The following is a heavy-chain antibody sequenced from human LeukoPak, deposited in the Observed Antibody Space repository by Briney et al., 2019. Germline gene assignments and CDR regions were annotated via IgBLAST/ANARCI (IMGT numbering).Heavy chain of an antibody. D-gene: IGHD2-2*03. J-gene: IGHJ4*02. CDR2: VSGGGGSTYYADSVKDS. CDR3: ARSGVPHSMDMFFDS. V-gene: IGHV3-23*01. Sequence: PGGSLRLSCAASGFTFRDYWMHWVRQAPGKGLEWVSSVSGGGGSTYYADSVKDSYYADSVKDRFTISRDNSRNTLYLQMNSLRVEDTAVYYCARSGVPHSMDMFFDSWGLGTLVTVSS. CDR1: GFTFRDYW.